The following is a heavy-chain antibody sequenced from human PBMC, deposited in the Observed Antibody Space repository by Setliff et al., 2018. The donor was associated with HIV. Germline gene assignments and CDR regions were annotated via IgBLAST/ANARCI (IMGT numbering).Heavy chain of an antibody. CDR2: ISTSGST. D-gene: IGHD1-26*01. Sequence: SETLSLTCTVSGGSINNFYWSWIRQPPGRGLEWIGYISTSGSTKYNPSLRSRVTILVDPSNNHFSLRLSSVTAADTAVYYCARTTYSGSYFNDSWGQGTLVTVSS. CDR1: GGSINNFY. CDR3: ARTTYSGSYFNDS. V-gene: IGHV4-4*09. J-gene: IGHJ5*01.